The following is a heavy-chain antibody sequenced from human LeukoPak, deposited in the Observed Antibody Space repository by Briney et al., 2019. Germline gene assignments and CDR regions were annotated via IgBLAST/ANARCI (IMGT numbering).Heavy chain of an antibody. D-gene: IGHD3-16*01. CDR1: GASISSYY. J-gene: IGHJ3*01. CDR2: IYYSGST. CDR3: ARVFWGQLHAFDF. Sequence: SETLSLTCTVSGASISSYYWSWIRQPPGKGLEWIGYIYYSGSTNYNPSLKSRVTMSIDTSKNQFSLNLSSVTAADTAVYYCARVFWGQLHAFDFWGQGTMVTVSS. V-gene: IGHV4-59*01.